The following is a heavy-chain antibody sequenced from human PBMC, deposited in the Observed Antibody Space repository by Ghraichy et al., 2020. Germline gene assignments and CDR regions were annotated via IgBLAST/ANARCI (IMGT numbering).Heavy chain of an antibody. CDR2: IYYSGST. Sequence: SETLSLTCTVSGGSISSYYWSWIRQPPGKGLEWIGYIYYSGSTNYNPSLKSRVTISVDTSKNQFSLKLSSVTAADTAVYYCARLSSYDFWSGSAYYYGMDVWGQGTTVTVSS. V-gene: IGHV4-59*08. J-gene: IGHJ6*02. D-gene: IGHD3-3*01. CDR1: GGSISSYY. CDR3: ARLSSYDFWSGSAYYYGMDV.